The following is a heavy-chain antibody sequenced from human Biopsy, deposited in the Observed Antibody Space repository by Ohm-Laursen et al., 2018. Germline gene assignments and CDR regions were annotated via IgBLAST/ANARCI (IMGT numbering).Heavy chain of an antibody. D-gene: IGHD5-12*01. CDR1: GVSINGGRYY. CDR3: ARLGSGDYFPTFFDF. J-gene: IGHJ4*02. V-gene: IGHV4-31*11. Sequence: PSETLSLTCAVSGVSINGGRYYWNWIRHHPGKGLEWIGDIFYSANTYYNPSLKSRVTISVDTSKNQFSLKLGSVTAADTAVYYCARLGSGDYFPTFFDFWGQGALVTVSS. CDR2: IFYSANT.